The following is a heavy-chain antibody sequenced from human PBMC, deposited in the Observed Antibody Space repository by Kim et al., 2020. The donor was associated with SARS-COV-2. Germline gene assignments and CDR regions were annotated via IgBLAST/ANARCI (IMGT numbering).Heavy chain of an antibody. V-gene: IGHV4-59*13. J-gene: IGHJ6*02. CDR2: IYYSGST. D-gene: IGHD3-3*01. CDR1: GGSISSYY. Sequence: SETLSLTCTVSGGSISSYYWSWIRQPPGKGLEWIGYIYYSGSTNYNPSLKSRVTISVDTSKNQFSLKLSSVTAADTAVYYCARCIGCYDFWSGYSGYYYGMDVWGQGTTVTVSS. CDR3: ARCIGCYDFWSGYSGYYYGMDV.